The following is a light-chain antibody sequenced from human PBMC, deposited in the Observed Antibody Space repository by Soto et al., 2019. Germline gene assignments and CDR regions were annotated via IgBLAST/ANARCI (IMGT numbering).Light chain of an antibody. V-gene: IGKV3-15*01. Sequence: EMVMTQSPATLSVSPGERATLSCWASQSVSSNLAWYQQKPGQAPRLLIYGASTRATGVPARFSGSGSGTEFTLTLSSLQSEDFAVYHCQHYNSWPRTFGQGTKVESK. CDR1: QSVSSN. CDR2: GAS. CDR3: QHYNSWPRT. J-gene: IGKJ1*01.